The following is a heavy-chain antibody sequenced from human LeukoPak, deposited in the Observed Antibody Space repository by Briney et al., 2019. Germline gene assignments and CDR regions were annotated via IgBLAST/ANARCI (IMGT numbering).Heavy chain of an antibody. J-gene: IGHJ5*02. Sequence: GGSLRLSCAASGFTFSSYAMSWVRQAPGKGLEWVSGISASDNSTYYADSVKGRFTISRDNSKNTVYVRMNSLRAEDMVLYYCARLRIYTAGWLRWLDPWGQGNLVT. D-gene: IGHD2-2*02. V-gene: IGHV3-23*01. CDR1: GFTFSSYA. CDR3: ARLRIYTAGWLRWLDP. CDR2: ISASDNST.